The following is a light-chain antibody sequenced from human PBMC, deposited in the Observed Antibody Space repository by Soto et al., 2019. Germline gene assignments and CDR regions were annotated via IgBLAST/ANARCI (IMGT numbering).Light chain of an antibody. Sequence: VLTQPPSASGTPGQRVSISCSGSSSNIGTNTVNWYQQLPGTAPKLLIYSNSQRPSGVPDRFSGSKSGTSASLAISGLQSDDDADYYCAAWDDSLSGYVFVTGTKVTV. CDR1: SSNIGTNT. CDR2: SNS. V-gene: IGLV1-44*01. CDR3: AAWDDSLSGYV. J-gene: IGLJ1*01.